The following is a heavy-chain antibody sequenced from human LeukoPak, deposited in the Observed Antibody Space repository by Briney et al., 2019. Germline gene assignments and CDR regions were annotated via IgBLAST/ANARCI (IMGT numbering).Heavy chain of an antibody. J-gene: IGHJ3*02. CDR3: ARALRGYSGYDLEAAFDI. Sequence: GGSLRLSCTASGFIFSNYGMSWVRQAPGKGLEWVSAISGSGGSTYYADSVKGRFTISRDNSKNTLYLQMNSLRAEDTAVYYCARALRGYSGYDLEAAFDIWGQGTMVTVSS. D-gene: IGHD5-12*01. CDR1: GFIFSNYG. CDR2: ISGSGGST. V-gene: IGHV3-23*01.